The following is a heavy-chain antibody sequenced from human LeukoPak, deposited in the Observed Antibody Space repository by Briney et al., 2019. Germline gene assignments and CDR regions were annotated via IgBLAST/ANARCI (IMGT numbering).Heavy chain of an antibody. V-gene: IGHV4-61*01. J-gene: IGHJ4*02. CDR1: GGSVSSGSYY. CDR3: ARGQYYYDSSGYSA. D-gene: IGHD3-22*01. CDR2: IYYSGST. Sequence: SETLSLTCTVSGGSVSSGSYYWSWIRQPPGKGLEWIGYIYYSGSTNYNPSLKSRVTISVDTSKNQFSLKLSSVTAADTAVYYCARGQYYYDSSGYSAWGQGTLVTVSS.